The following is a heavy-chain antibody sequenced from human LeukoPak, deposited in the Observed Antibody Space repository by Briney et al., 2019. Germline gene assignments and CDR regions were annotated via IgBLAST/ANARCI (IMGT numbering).Heavy chain of an antibody. J-gene: IGHJ4*02. CDR1: GGSFSGYY. D-gene: IGHD3-10*01. V-gene: IGHV4-34*01. CDR2: INHSGST. CDR3: ARQQDGLWLKYYFDY. Sequence: SETLSLTCAVYGGSFSGYYWSWIRQPPGKGLEWIGEINHSGSTNYNPSLKSRVTISVDTSKNQFSLKLSSVTAADTAVYYCARQQDGLWLKYYFDYWGQGTLVTVSS.